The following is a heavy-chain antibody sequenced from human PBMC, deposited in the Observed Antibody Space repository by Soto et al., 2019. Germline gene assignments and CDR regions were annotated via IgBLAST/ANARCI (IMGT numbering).Heavy chain of an antibody. CDR1: GGSLSSGGYS. Sequence: SETLSLTCAVSGGSLSSGGYSWSWIRQPPGKGLEWIGYIYHSGSTYYNPSLKSRVTISVDRSKNQFSLKLSSVTAADTAVYYCARVNSTRSFDYWGQGTLVTVSS. V-gene: IGHV4-30-2*01. CDR3: ARVNSTRSFDY. J-gene: IGHJ4*02. D-gene: IGHD2-2*01. CDR2: IYHSGST.